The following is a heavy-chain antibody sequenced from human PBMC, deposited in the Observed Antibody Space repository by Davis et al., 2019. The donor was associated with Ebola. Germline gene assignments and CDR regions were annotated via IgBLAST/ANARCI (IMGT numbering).Heavy chain of an antibody. D-gene: IGHD5-18*01. J-gene: IGHJ6*04. Sequence: ASVKVSCKASGYTFTSYAMHWVRQAPGQGLEWMGRINPNSGGTNYAQKFQGRVTMTRDTSISTAYMELSRLRSDDTAVYYCARGEKWAAIYYYYYGMDVWGKGTTVTVSS. CDR3: ARGEKWAAIYYYYYGMDV. CDR1: GYTFTSYA. CDR2: INPNSGGT. V-gene: IGHV1-2*06.